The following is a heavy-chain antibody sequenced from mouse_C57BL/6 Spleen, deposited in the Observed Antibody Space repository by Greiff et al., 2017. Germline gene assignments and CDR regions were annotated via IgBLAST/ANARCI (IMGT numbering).Heavy chain of an antibody. CDR2: IYPGDGDT. V-gene: IGHV1-80*01. CDR1: GYAFSSYW. CDR3: ARSHYDGSSYFDY. D-gene: IGHD1-1*01. J-gene: IGHJ2*01. Sequence: VQLQQSGAELVKPGASVKISCKASGYAFSSYWMNWVKQRPGKGLEWIGQIYPGDGDTNYNGKFKGKATLTADKSSSTAYMQLSSLTSEDSAVYFCARSHYDGSSYFDYWGQGTTLTVSS.